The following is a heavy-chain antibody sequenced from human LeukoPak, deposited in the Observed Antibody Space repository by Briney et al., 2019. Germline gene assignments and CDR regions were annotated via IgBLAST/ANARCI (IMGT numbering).Heavy chain of an antibody. D-gene: IGHD3-22*01. CDR1: GGSISSGAYY. CDR3: ARTIRYYDCSGYYYPPYYFDY. Sequence: SETLSLTCTVSGGSISSGAYYWSWIRQHPGKGLEWIGYIYYSGSTYYNPSLKSRVTISVDTSKNQFSLKLSSVTAADTAAYYCARTIRYYDCSGYYYPPYYFDYWGQGTLVTVSS. V-gene: IGHV4-31*03. J-gene: IGHJ4*02. CDR2: IYYSGST.